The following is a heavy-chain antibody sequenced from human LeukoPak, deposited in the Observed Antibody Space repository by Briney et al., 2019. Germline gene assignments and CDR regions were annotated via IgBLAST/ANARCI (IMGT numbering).Heavy chain of an antibody. CDR1: GYSFTSYW. CDR3: ARLDPKYDFWSYNWFDP. Sequence: GESLKISCKGSGYSFTSYWIGWVRQMPGKGLEWMGIIYPGDPDTRYSPSFQGQVTISADKSISTAYLQWSSLKASDTAMYYCARLDPKYDFWSYNWFDPWGQGTLVTVSS. J-gene: IGHJ5*02. CDR2: IYPGDPDT. V-gene: IGHV5-51*01. D-gene: IGHD3-3*01.